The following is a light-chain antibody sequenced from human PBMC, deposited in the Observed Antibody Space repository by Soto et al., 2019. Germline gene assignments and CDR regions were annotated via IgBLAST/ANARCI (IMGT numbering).Light chain of an antibody. V-gene: IGLV2-14*01. CDR2: EVS. J-gene: IGLJ1*01. CDR1: SSEVGGYNY. Sequence: QSVLTQPRSVSGSPGQSVTISCTGTSSEVGGYNYVSWYQQHPGKAPKLMIFEVSGRPSGVSNRFSGSKSGNTASLTISALQAEDEADYFCNSYTSSTSLPYVFGTGTKVTVL. CDR3: NSYTSSTSLPYV.